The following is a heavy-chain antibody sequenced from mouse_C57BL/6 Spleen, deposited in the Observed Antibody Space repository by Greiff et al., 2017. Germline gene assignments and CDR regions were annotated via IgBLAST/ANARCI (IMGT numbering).Heavy chain of an antibody. J-gene: IGHJ4*01. V-gene: IGHV1-72*01. CDR2: IAPNSGGT. Sequence: QVQLQQPGAELVKPGASVKLSCKASGYTFTSYWMHWVKQRPGRGLEWIGRIAPNSGGTKYNEKFKSKATLTVDKPSSTAYMQLSSLTSEDSAVYYCARSPFITAVVATYYYAMDYWGQGTSVTVSS. CDR3: ARSPFITAVVATYYYAMDY. CDR1: GYTFTSYW. D-gene: IGHD1-1*01.